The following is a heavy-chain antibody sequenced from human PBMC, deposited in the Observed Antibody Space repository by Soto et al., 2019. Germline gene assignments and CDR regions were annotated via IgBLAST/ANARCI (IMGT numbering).Heavy chain of an antibody. Sequence: PSVTLSLTFTVSGGSISSGDYYWSWIRQPPGTGLDRIGYIYYCGSTYYNPSLKSRVTISVYTSNNQFSLKLSSVTAADTAVSYCARETILGIWYRGLDGWSQGTTVTAP. D-gene: IGHD3-3*02. J-gene: IGHJ6*02. CDR1: GGSISSGDYY. CDR2: IYYCGST. V-gene: IGHV4-30-4*01. CDR3: ARETILGIWYRGLDG.